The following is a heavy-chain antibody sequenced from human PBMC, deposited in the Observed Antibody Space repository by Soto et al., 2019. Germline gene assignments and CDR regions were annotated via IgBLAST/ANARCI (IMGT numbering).Heavy chain of an antibody. CDR3: ARGEDDYGDYHDYFDY. V-gene: IGHV1-69*13. CDR2: IIPIFGTA. CDR1: GGTFISYA. J-gene: IGHJ4*02. D-gene: IGHD4-17*01. Sequence: GASVKVSCKASGGTFISYAISWVRQAPGQGLEWMGGIIPIFGTANYAQKFQGRVTITADESTSTAYMELSSLRSEDTAVYYCARGEDDYGDYHDYFDYWGQGTLVTVSS.